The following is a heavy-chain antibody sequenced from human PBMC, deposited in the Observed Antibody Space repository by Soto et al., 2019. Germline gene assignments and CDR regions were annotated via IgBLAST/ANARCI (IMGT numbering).Heavy chain of an antibody. D-gene: IGHD3-10*01. Sequence: GGSLRLSCAASGFTFSSYGMHWVRQAPGKGLEWVAVISYDGSNKYYADSVKGRFTISRDNSKNTLYLQMNSLRAEDTAVYYCAKDLRNPGRRHMGNLYYYGMDVWGQGTTVTVSS. CDR1: GFTFSSYG. CDR3: AKDLRNPGRRHMGNLYYYGMDV. J-gene: IGHJ6*02. CDR2: ISYDGSNK. V-gene: IGHV3-30*18.